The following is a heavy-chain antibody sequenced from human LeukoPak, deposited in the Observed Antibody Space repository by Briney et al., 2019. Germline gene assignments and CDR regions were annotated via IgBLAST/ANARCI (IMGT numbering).Heavy chain of an antibody. CDR1: GYTFTSYY. V-gene: IGHV1-46*01. J-gene: IGHJ4*02. CDR3: ARGTVYYHLETNFDS. CDR2: INPNRGST. D-gene: IGHD1-26*01. Sequence: GSSVQVSCKSSGYTFTSYYIHWLRQAPGQGREWVGIINPNRGSTSYAQKSQGRVSITTDMSTSTVYMQPSSLRSEDTAVYYCARGTVYYHLETNFDSWGQGTLVTVSS.